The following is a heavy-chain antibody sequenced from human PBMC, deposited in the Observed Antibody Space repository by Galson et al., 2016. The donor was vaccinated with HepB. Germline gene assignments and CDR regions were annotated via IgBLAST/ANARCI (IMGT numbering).Heavy chain of an antibody. J-gene: IGHJ4*02. Sequence: PALVKPTQTLTLTCTFSGFSLTSSGEGVGWIRQPPGKALEWLSLIYWDGDKRYSPSLKSRLTITADTSKNQVVLTMTTMDPVDTATYYCAHRRRTVVVGTQFDSWGQGILVTVSS. D-gene: IGHD2-21*01. CDR2: IYWDGDK. CDR1: GFSLTSSGEG. CDR3: AHRRRTVVVGTQFDS. V-gene: IGHV2-5*02.